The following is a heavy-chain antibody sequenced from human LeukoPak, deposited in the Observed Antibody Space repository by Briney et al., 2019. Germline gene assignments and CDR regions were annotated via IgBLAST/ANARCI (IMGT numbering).Heavy chain of an antibody. CDR1: GFTFSGSA. J-gene: IGHJ4*02. CDR3: ATEYYYDSSGYFVVG. Sequence: GGSLRLSCAASGFTFSGSAMHWVRQAPGKGLEWVSAISGSGGSTYYADSVKGRFTISRDNSKNTLYLQMNSLRAEDTAVYYCATEYYYDSSGYFVVGWGQGTLVTVSS. CDR2: ISGSGGST. D-gene: IGHD3-22*01. V-gene: IGHV3-23*01.